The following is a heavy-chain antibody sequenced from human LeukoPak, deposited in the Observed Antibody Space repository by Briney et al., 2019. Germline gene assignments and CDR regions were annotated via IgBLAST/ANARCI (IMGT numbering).Heavy chain of an antibody. J-gene: IGHJ3*02. CDR1: GGSISSGGYY. V-gene: IGHV4-30-2*01. CDR3: ARLRPYRDRAFDI. CDR2: IYHSGST. D-gene: IGHD4-17*01. Sequence: PSQTLSLTCTVSGGSISSGGYYWSWIRQPPGKGLEWIGYIYHSGSTYYNPSLKSRVTISVDRSKNQFSLKLSSVTAADTAVYYCARLRPYRDRAFDIWGQGTMVTVSS.